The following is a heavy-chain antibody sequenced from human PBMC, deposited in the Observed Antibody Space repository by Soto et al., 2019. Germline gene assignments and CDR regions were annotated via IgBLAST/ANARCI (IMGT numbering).Heavy chain of an antibody. V-gene: IGHV3-15*07. CDR2: IKSKTDGGTT. CDR3: TTQKDILTGFSFLGAFDI. CDR1: GFTFSNAW. J-gene: IGHJ3*02. Sequence: GGSLRLSCAASGFTFSNAWMNWVRQAPGKGLEWVGRIKSKTDGGTTDYAAPVKGSFTISRDDSKNTLYLQMNSLKTEDTAVYYCTTQKDILTGFSFLGAFDIWGQGTMVTVSS. D-gene: IGHD3-9*01.